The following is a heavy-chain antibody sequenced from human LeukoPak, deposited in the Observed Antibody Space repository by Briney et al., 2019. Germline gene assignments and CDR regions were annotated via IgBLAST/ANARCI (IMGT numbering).Heavy chain of an antibody. Sequence: SETPSLTCAVSGGSISSNNWWGWVHQPPGKGLEWIGEIYHSGSPNYNPSLKSRVTISVDKSRNHFSLNLSSVTAADTAVYYCARVNINNWHSCDYWGQGTLVTVSS. CDR2: IYHSGSP. J-gene: IGHJ4*02. D-gene: IGHD1-1*01. CDR1: GGSISSNNW. V-gene: IGHV4-4*02. CDR3: ARVNINNWHSCDY.